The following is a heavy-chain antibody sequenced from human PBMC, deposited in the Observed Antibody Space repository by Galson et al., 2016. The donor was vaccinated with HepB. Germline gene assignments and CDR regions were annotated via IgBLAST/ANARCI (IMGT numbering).Heavy chain of an antibody. V-gene: IGHV4-34*01. Sequence: SETLSLTCAVNGGSFSGYFWTWIRQPPGSGLEWIGEINYRGTSNYNPSLKSRAIISVDTSKNRFSLKLTSVTAADTAVYYCARGVYYDDTSGHRPSSWYFDVWGRGTLGTVSS. J-gene: IGHJ2*01. CDR3: ARGVYYDDTSGHRPSSWYFDV. CDR1: GGSFSGYF. CDR2: INYRGTS. D-gene: IGHD3-22*01.